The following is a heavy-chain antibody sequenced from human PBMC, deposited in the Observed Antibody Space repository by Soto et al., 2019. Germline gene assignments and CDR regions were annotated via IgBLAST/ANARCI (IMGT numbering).Heavy chain of an antibody. CDR1: GYTFTNYG. D-gene: IGHD2-15*01. J-gene: IGHJ6*04. Sequence: GASVKVSCKASGYTFTNYGISWVRQAPGQGLEWMGWISAYNGNTNYAQKLQGRVTMTTDTSTSTAYMELRSLRSDDTAVYYCARDSDIVVVVAAGNMDVWGKGTTVTVSS. CDR3: ARDSDIVVVVAAGNMDV. V-gene: IGHV1-18*01. CDR2: ISAYNGNT.